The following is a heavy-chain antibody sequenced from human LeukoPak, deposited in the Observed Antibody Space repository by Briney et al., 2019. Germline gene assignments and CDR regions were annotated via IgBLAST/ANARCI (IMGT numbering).Heavy chain of an antibody. Sequence: SVKVSCMASGGTFSSYAISWVRQAPGQGLEWMGGIIPIFGTANYAQKFRGRVTITTDESTSTAYMELSSLRSEDTAVYYCARAYYYDSSGYYPFDYWGQGTLVTVSS. CDR1: GGTFSSYA. CDR3: ARAYYYDSSGYYPFDY. CDR2: IIPIFGTA. V-gene: IGHV1-69*05. J-gene: IGHJ4*02. D-gene: IGHD3-22*01.